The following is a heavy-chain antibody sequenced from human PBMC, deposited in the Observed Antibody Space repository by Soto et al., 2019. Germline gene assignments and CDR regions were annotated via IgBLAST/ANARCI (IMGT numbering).Heavy chain of an antibody. V-gene: IGHV1-46*01. Sequence: ASVXVCFKASGYTFTSYYMHFLLQAPGQGLDWMGIINPSGGSTSYAQKFQGRVTRTRDTSTSTVYMELSSLRSEDTAVYYCARDGRGGHDSSGYLQLWGQGPLV. CDR1: GYTFTSYY. D-gene: IGHD3-22*01. CDR3: ARDGRGGHDSSGYLQL. CDR2: INPSGGST. J-gene: IGHJ4*02.